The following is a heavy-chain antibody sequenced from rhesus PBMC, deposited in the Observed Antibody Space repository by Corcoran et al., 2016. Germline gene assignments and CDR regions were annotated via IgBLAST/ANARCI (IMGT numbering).Heavy chain of an antibody. CDR1: GVSISSTYW. D-gene: IGHD6S26*01. Sequence: QVQLQQSGPAVVKPSETLPLTCAVSGVSISSTYWWSWIRQSPGRGLEWIGAMYKTVNPPLTNPSLSTRVTISKDTSRNQFTLQLKSVTAADTAVYYCARGSSSGWSSYGLDSWGHGVVVTVSS. CDR3: ARGSSSGWSSYGLDS. J-gene: IGHJ6*01. CDR2: MYKTVNPP. V-gene: IGHV4-93*01.